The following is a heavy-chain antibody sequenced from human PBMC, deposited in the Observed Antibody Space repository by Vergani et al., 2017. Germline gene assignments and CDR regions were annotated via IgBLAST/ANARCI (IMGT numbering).Heavy chain of an antibody. CDR1: GGSISSSSYY. V-gene: IGHV4-39*01. D-gene: IGHD2-8*01. Sequence: QLQLQESGPGLVKPSETLSLTCTVSGGSISSSSYYWGWIRQPPGKGLEWIGIIYHVGSTYYNPSLKSRVTISVDTSKNQFSLKLSSVTAADTAVYYSAKWHGFLHYYDYWSQITLVTVSS. CDR2: IYHVGST. CDR3: AKWHGFLHYYDY. J-gene: IGHJ4*02.